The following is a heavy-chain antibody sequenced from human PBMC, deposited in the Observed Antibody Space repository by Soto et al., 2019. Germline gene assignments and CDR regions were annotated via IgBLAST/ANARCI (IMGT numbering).Heavy chain of an antibody. J-gene: IGHJ4*02. CDR1: GDSVSSNNAA. D-gene: IGHD6-13*01. CDR2: TYYRSKWYS. CDR3: ARGWALDY. Sequence: QVQLQQSGPGLVKPSQTLSLTCAISGDSVSSNNAAWNWIRQSPSRGLEWLGRTYYRSKWYSDYAVSVESRITINPDTAKNQLSLQLSSVSPEDTGIYYCARGWALDYWGQGTLVTVSS. V-gene: IGHV6-1*01.